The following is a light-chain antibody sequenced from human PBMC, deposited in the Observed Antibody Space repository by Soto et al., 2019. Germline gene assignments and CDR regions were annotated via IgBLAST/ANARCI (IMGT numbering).Light chain of an antibody. CDR2: GVT. V-gene: IGLV2-14*01. CDR3: SSYTSSAFVV. J-gene: IGLJ2*01. CDR1: SSDVGTYNY. Sequence: QSALTQPASVSGSPGQSITISCTGTSSDVGTYNYVSWYQQNPGKAPKLIIYGVTNRPSGVSNRFSGSKSGNTASLTISGLQAEDEAGYYCSSYTSSAFVVFGGGTKLTVL.